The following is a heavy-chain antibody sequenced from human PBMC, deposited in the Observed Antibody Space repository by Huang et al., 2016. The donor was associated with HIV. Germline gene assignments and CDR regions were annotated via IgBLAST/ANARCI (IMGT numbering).Heavy chain of an antibody. V-gene: IGHV3-7*01. D-gene: IGHD1-7*01. J-gene: IGHJ6*02. CDR3: ATKTAAMDI. CDR2: IKQDESEK. Sequence: VESGGRLVQPGGSIRLSCVGSTFRFGAYWMSWVRQSAGKGLKWVANIKQDESEKYYVDSVKGRVNISRDNAKKVLFLEMNNIRVEDTATYYCATKTAAMDIWGQGTTVTVS. CDR1: TFRFGAYW.